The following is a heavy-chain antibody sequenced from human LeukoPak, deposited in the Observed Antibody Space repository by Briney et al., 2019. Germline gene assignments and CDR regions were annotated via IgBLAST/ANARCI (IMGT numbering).Heavy chain of an antibody. CDR2: ISGSSGII. CDR1: GFTFNTYT. J-gene: IGHJ4*02. Sequence: GGSLRLSCAASGFTFNTYTMNWVRQAPGKGLEWVSYISGSSGIIDYADSVRGRFTISRDNAKNSLYLQMNSLRAEDTAVYYCARGLGFDYWGQGTLVTVSS. V-gene: IGHV3-48*01. CDR3: ARGLGFDY. D-gene: IGHD7-27*01.